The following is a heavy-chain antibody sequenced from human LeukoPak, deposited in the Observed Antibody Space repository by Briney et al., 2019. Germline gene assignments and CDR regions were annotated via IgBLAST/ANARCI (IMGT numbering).Heavy chain of an antibody. V-gene: IGHV3-43*01. CDR3: AKDIGVWGSYGGYFDY. D-gene: IGHD3-16*01. CDR1: GFTFDDYT. Sequence: GGSLRLSCAASGFTFDDYTMHWVRQAPGKGLEWVSLISWDGGSTYYADSVKGRFTISRDNSKNSLYLQMNSLRTEDTALYYCAKDIGVWGSYGGYFDYWGQGTLVTVSS. J-gene: IGHJ4*02. CDR2: ISWDGGST.